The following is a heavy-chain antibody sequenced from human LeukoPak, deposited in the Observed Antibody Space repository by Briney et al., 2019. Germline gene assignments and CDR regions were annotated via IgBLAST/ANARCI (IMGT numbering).Heavy chain of an antibody. CDR1: GYTFTSYY. D-gene: IGHD3-3*01. CDR3: ARGCDFWSGTGRSEYYYYYYGMDV. J-gene: IGHJ6*02. Sequence: ASVKVSCKASGYTFTSYYMHWVRQAPGQGLEWMGIINPSGGSTSYAQKFQGRVTMTTDTSTSTAYMELRSLRSDDTAVYYCARGCDFWSGTGRSEYYYYYYGMDVWGQGTTVTVSS. CDR2: INPSGGST. V-gene: IGHV1-46*01.